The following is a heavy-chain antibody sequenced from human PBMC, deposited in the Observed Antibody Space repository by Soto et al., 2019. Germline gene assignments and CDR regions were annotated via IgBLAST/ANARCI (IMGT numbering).Heavy chain of an antibody. J-gene: IGHJ6*02. Sequence: SETLSLTCTVSVGSITSSYWSWVRRPPGKGLEWIAYIYDTGISGYTPSTSYNPSLKSRVTMSVDTSKSQFSLKLTSVTAADTAVYYCARGEDAFFYYGLDVWGQGITVTVSS. CDR3: ARGEDAFFYYGLDV. CDR2: IYDTGISGYTPST. CDR1: VGSITSSY. V-gene: IGHV4-59*01.